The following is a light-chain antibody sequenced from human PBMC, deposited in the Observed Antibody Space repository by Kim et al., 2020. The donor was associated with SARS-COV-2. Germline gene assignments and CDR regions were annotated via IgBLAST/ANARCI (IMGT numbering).Light chain of an antibody. CDR3: QSYDSSLSGVV. V-gene: IGLV1-40*01. CDR1: SSNIGAGYD. CDR2: GNS. Sequence: RVTIARTGSSSNIGAGYDVHGYQQLPGTAPKLLIYGNSNRPSGVPDRFSGSKSGTSASLAITGLQAEDEADYYCQSYDSSLSGVVFGGGTQLTVL. J-gene: IGLJ2*01.